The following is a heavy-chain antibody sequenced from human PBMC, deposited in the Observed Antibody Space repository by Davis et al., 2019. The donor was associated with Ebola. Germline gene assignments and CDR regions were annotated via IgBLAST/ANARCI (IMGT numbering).Heavy chain of an antibody. V-gene: IGHV1-3*01. J-gene: IGHJ4*02. CDR1: GYNFTNYH. CDR3: AKVDFFNSGSIA. Sequence: ASVKVSCKASGYNFTNYHIHWVRQAPGQRLEWMGWIHSYNGNPQYSQNFQDRVLISRDTSATTAYLDLSSLTSQDTAVYYCAKVDFFNSGSIAWGQGTLVTVSS. CDR2: IHSYNGNP. D-gene: IGHD3-10*01.